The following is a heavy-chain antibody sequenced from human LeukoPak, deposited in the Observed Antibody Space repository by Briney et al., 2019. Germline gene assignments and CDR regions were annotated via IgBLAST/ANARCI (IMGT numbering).Heavy chain of an antibody. Sequence: ASVKVSCKASEYTFTGYYMHWVRQAPGQGLEWMGRINPNSGGTDYAQNFQGRVTMTRDTNITTAYMELRRLTSDDSAMYYCTKSGTWGQGTLVTVSS. D-gene: IGHD1-26*01. CDR1: EYTFTGYY. CDR3: TKSGT. V-gene: IGHV1-2*06. J-gene: IGHJ5*02. CDR2: INPNSGGT.